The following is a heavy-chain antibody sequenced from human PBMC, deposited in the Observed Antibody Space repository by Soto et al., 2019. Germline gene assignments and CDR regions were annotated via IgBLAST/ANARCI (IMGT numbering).Heavy chain of an antibody. Sequence: SETLSLTCAVYGGSFSGYYWSWIRQPPGKGLEWIGEINHSGSTNYNPSLKSRVTISVDTSKNQFSLKLSSVTAADTAVYYCARADYYGSGSYYFLGYWGQGTLVTVSS. CDR3: ARADYYGSGSYYFLGY. V-gene: IGHV4-34*01. J-gene: IGHJ4*02. CDR1: GGSFSGYY. CDR2: INHSGST. D-gene: IGHD3-10*01.